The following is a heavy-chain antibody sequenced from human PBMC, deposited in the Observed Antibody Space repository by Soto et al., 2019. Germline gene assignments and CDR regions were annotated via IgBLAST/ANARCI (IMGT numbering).Heavy chain of an antibody. V-gene: IGHV3-49*03. J-gene: IGHJ6*04. CDR2: IRSKAYGGTT. Sequence: PGGSLRLSCTASGFTFGDYAMSWFRQAPGKGLEWVGFIRSKAYGGTTEYAASVKGRFTISRDDSKSIAYLQMNSLKTEDTAVYYCTRLTETFYVFWSGPLSTYYYGMDVWGKGTTVTVSS. CDR3: TRLTETFYVFWSGPLSTYYYGMDV. D-gene: IGHD3-3*01. CDR1: GFTFGDYA.